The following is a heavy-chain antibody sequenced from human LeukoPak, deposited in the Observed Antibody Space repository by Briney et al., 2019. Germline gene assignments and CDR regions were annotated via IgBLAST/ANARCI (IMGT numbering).Heavy chain of an antibody. Sequence: GGSLRLSCAASGFTVSSNYMSWVRQAPGKGLEWVSVIYSGGSTYYADSVTGRFTISRDNSKNTLYLQMNSLRAEDTAVYYCAREKDEDSSGWRYFDLWGRGTLVTVSS. CDR3: AREKDEDSSGWRYFDL. CDR2: IYSGGST. D-gene: IGHD6-19*01. J-gene: IGHJ2*01. V-gene: IGHV3-66*01. CDR1: GFTVSSNY.